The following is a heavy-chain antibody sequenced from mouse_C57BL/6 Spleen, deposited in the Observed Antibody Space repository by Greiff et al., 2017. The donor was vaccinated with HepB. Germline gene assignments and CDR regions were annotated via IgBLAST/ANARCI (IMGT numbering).Heavy chain of an antibody. J-gene: IGHJ2*01. Sequence: QVQLQQSGAELVRPGSSVKLSCKASGYTFTSYWMDWVKQRPGQGLEWIGNIYPSDSETHYNQKFKDKATLTVDKSSSTAYMQLSSLTSEDSAVYYCARGGYDGYYPYYFDYWGQGTTLTVSS. V-gene: IGHV1-61*01. CDR2: IYPSDSET. CDR3: ARGGYDGYYPYYFDY. CDR1: GYTFTSYW. D-gene: IGHD2-3*01.